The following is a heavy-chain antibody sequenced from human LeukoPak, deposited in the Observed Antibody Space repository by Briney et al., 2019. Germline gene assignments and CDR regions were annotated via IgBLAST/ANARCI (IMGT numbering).Heavy chain of an antibody. V-gene: IGHV3-30-3*01. CDR1: GFTFSSYA. Sequence: GRSLRLSCAASGFTFSSYAMHWVRQAPGKGLEWVAVISYDGSNKYYADSVKGRFTISRDNSKNTLYLQMNSLRAEDTAVYYCARDPTSLSGSYGDYWGQGTLVTVSS. D-gene: IGHD1-26*01. J-gene: IGHJ4*02. CDR2: ISYDGSNK. CDR3: ARDPTSLSGSYGDY.